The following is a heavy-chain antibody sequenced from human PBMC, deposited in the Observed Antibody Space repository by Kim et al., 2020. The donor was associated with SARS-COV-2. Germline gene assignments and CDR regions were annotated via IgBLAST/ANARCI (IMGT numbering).Heavy chain of an antibody. J-gene: IGHJ4*02. D-gene: IGHD3-22*01. CDR2: ISYDGSNK. Sequence: GGSLRLSCAASGFTFSSYGMHWVRQAPGKGLEWVAVISYDGSNKYYADSVKGRFTISSDNSKNTLYLQMNSLRAEDTAVYYCAKSRDALYYYDSSGYYLDYWGQGTLVTVSS. CDR1: GFTFSSYG. V-gene: IGHV3-30*18. CDR3: AKSRDALYYYDSSGYYLDY.